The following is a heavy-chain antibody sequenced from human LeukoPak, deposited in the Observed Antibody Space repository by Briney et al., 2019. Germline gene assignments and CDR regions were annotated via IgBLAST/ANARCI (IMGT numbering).Heavy chain of an antibody. CDR1: RGSISSYY. V-gene: IGHV4-59*08. Sequence: SETLSLTCTVSRGSISSYYWSRIRQPPGKGLEWIGHISYSGTTNYNPSLKSRLTISVDTSKNQFSLKLSSVTAADTAVYYCASLYSSALYSLVGWGQGTLVTVSS. J-gene: IGHJ4*02. D-gene: IGHD6-19*01. CDR2: ISYSGTT. CDR3: ASLYSSALYSLVG.